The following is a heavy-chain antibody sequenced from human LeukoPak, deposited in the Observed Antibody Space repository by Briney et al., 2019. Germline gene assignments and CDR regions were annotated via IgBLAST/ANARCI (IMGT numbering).Heavy chain of an antibody. CDR1: GFTFSSYA. J-gene: IGHJ4*02. D-gene: IGHD4-23*01. CDR3: ARDPNSGETPFDY. Sequence: PGGSLRLSCAGSGFTFSSYAMHWVRQAPGKWLEWVAVISYDGSNKYYADSVKGRFTISRDNSKNTLYLQMNSLRAEDTAVYYCARDPNSGETPFDYWGQGTQVTVSS. V-gene: IGHV3-30*04. CDR2: ISYDGSNK.